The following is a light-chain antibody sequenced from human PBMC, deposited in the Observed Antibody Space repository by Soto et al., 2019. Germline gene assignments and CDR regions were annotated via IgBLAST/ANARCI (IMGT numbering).Light chain of an antibody. CDR3: QQSYSTPPT. J-gene: IGKJ5*01. V-gene: IGKV1-5*03. Sequence: DIQMTQSPSTLSASVGDRVTITCRASQSISTWLAWYQQKPGKAPKLLIYKASSLKNGVPSRFSGSGSGTEFTLTISSLQPDDFATYYCQQSYSTPPTFGQGTRLEIK. CDR2: KAS. CDR1: QSISTW.